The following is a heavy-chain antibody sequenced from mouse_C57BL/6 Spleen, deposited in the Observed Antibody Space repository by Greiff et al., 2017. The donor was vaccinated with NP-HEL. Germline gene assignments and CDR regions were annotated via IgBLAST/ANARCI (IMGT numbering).Heavy chain of an antibody. V-gene: IGHV1-69*01. CDR1: GYTFTSYW. Sequence: QVQLQQPGAELVMPGASVKLSCKASGYTFTSYWMHWVKQRPGQGLEWIGEIDPSDSYTNYNQKFKGKSTLTVDKSSSTAYMQLSSLTSEDSAVYYCARRGDYGYDRYFDVWGTGTTVTVSS. J-gene: IGHJ1*03. CDR3: ARRGDYGYDRYFDV. CDR2: IDPSDSYT. D-gene: IGHD2-2*01.